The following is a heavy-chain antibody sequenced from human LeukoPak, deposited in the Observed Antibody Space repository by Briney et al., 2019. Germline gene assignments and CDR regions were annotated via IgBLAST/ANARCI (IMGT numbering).Heavy chain of an antibody. D-gene: IGHD2-15*01. CDR1: GFTLSTYA. CDR3: AKEFYFATAV. V-gene: IGHV3-23*01. J-gene: IGHJ6*02. CDR2: ISGSGGST. Sequence: GGSLRLSCAASGFTLSTYAMSWVRQSPGKGLEWVSTISGSGGSTYYADSVKGRFTISRDNSKNALYLQMNSLRAEDTAVYYCAKEFYFATAVWGQGTTVTVS.